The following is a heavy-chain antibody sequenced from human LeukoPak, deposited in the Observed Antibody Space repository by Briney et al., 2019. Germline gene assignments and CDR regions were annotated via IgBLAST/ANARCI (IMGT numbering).Heavy chain of an antibody. CDR2: IYSGGST. J-gene: IGHJ6*02. Sequence: PGGSLRLSCAASGFTVSSNYMSWVRQAPGKGLEWVSLIYSGGSTYYADSVKGRFAISRDNSKNTLYLQMNSLRAEDTAVYYCARDNVIQGYYLAMDVWGQGTTVTVSS. CDR3: ARDNVIQGYYLAMDV. V-gene: IGHV3-66*01. D-gene: IGHD2/OR15-2a*01. CDR1: GFTVSSNY.